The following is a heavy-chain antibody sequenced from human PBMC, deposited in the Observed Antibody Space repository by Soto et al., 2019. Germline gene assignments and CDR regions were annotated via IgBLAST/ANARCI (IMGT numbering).Heavy chain of an antibody. V-gene: IGHV1-18*01. J-gene: IGHJ4*02. CDR3: ARHNLSSTGSSFDY. D-gene: IGHD2-15*01. Sequence: ASVKVSCKASGYTFTSYALSWVRQAPGQGLEWMGWISTQNGNTNYAQKLQGRVTMTTDTSTSTAYMELGSLRSDDTAVYYCARHNLSSTGSSFDYWGQGTLVTVSS. CDR1: GYTFTSYA. CDR2: ISTQNGNT.